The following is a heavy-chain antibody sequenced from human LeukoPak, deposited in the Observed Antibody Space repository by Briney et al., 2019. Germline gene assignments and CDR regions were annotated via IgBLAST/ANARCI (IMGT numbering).Heavy chain of an antibody. V-gene: IGHV3-21*01. D-gene: IGHD5-18*01. CDR1: GFTFSSYS. Sequence: PGGSPRLSCAASGFTFSSYSMNWVRQAPGKGLEWVSSISSSSSYIYYADSVKGRFTISRDNAKNSLYLQMNSLRAEDAAVYYCASKRSGGYNYWGQGTLVTVSS. CDR3: ASKRSGGYNY. CDR2: ISSSSSYI. J-gene: IGHJ4*02.